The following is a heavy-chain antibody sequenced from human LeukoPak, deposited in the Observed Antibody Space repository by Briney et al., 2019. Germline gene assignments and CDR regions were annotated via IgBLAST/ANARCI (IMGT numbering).Heavy chain of an antibody. D-gene: IGHD3-22*01. CDR3: ARDRGSSGYCLSY. J-gene: IGHJ4*02. Sequence: GASVKVSCKASGYTFTGYYMHWVRQAPGQGLEWMGWINPNSGGTNYAQKFQGRVTMTRDTSISTAYMELSRLRSDDTAVYYCARDRGSSGYCLSYWGQGTLVTVSS. CDR2: INPNSGGT. CDR1: GYTFTGYY. V-gene: IGHV1-2*02.